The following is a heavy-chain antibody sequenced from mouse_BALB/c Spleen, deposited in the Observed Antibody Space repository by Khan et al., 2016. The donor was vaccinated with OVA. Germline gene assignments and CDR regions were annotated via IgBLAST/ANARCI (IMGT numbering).Heavy chain of an antibody. J-gene: IGHJ2*01. CDR1: GFSLTSYG. CDR3: ARLEDI. CDR2: IWAGGST. D-gene: IGHD1-3*01. Sequence: QVQLKQSGPGLVAPSQSLSLTCTVSGFSLTSYGVHWVRQPPGKGLEWLGVIWAGGSTNYNSAPMSRLSIIKDNSKSKVFLKMNSVQTDGAGMYYCARLEDIWGQGTTLTVSS. V-gene: IGHV2-9*02.